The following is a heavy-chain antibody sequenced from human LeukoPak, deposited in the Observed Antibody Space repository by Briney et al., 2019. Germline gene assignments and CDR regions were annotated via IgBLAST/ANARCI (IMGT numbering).Heavy chain of an antibody. V-gene: IGHV5-51*01. CDR2: FHPGDSDT. D-gene: IGHD2-2*01. Sequence: GESLKISWKGSGYSFTNYWIAWVRQTPGKGLEWMGIFHPGDSDTRYSPSFQGQVTMSADKSISTAYLQWSSLKDSDTAMYYCARQSVSTNYYYGMYVWGQGTTVTVSS. CDR1: GYSFTNYW. J-gene: IGHJ6*02. CDR3: ARQSVSTNYYYGMYV.